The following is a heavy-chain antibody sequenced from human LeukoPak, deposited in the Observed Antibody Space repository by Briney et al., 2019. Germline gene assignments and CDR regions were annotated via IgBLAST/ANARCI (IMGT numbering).Heavy chain of an antibody. D-gene: IGHD3-3*01. CDR3: ARDRGWGEWLPLSY. CDR2: IRSSSDYI. CDR1: GFTFNNYI. Sequence: PGGSLRLSCAASGFTFNNYIMNWVRQAPGKVLGWVSSIRSSSDYIYYADSVKDRFTISRDTSKNTLYLQMNSLRAEDTAVYYCARDRGWGEWLPLSYWGQGTLVTVSS. V-gene: IGHV3-21*01. J-gene: IGHJ4*02.